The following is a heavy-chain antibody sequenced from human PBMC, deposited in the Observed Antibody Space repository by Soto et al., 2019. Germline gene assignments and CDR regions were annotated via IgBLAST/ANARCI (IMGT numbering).Heavy chain of an antibody. CDR3: ARGAMVRGVYP. V-gene: IGHV4-31*03. CDR2: IYYSGST. CDR1: GGSISSGGYY. J-gene: IGHJ5*02. Sequence: QVQLQESGPGLVKPSQTLSLTCTVSGGSISSGGYYWSWIRQHPGKGLEWIGYIYYSGSTYYNPSLTCRVTISVDTSKSQFSLKLSSGTAADTAVYYCARGAMVRGVYPWGQGTLVTVSS. D-gene: IGHD3-10*01.